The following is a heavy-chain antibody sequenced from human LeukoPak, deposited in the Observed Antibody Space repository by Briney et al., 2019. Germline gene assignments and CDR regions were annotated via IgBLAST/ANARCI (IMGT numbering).Heavy chain of an antibody. Sequence: PGGSLRLSCAASGFTFSSYWMSWVRQAPGKGLEWVAFIRYDGSNKYYADSVKGRFTISRDNSENTLYMQMNSLRVEDTAVYYCAKGLHSSSWNDAFDIWGQGTTVTVSS. D-gene: IGHD6-13*01. CDR1: GFTFSSYW. J-gene: IGHJ3*02. V-gene: IGHV3-30*02. CDR2: IRYDGSNK. CDR3: AKGLHSSSWNDAFDI.